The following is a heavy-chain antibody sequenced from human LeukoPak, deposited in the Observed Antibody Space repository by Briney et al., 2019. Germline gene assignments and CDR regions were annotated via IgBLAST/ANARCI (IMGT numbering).Heavy chain of an antibody. D-gene: IGHD3-22*01. CDR3: ARVYYDSSDYPIFDY. V-gene: IGHV1-2*06. CDR2: INPNSGGT. CDR1: GYTFTGYY. Sequence: GASVKVSCKASGYTFTGYYMHWVRQAPGQGLEWMGRINPNSGGTNYAQKFQGRVTMTRDTSVTTAYMELNRLRSDDTAVYYCARVYYDSSDYPIFDYWGQGTLVTASS. J-gene: IGHJ4*02.